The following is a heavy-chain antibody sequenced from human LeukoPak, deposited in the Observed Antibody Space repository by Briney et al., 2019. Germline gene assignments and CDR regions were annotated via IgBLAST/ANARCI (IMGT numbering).Heavy chain of an antibody. V-gene: IGHV3-74*01. J-gene: IGHJ3*02. CDR3: AKDPGFPYLGGEDAFDI. Sequence: GGSLRLSCAASGFTFSSYWMHGVRQAPGKGLVWVSRINSDGSSTSYADSVKGRFTISRDNAKNTLYLQMNSLRAEDTAVYYCAKDPGFPYLGGEDAFDIWGQGTMVTVSS. D-gene: IGHD2/OR15-2a*01. CDR2: INSDGSST. CDR1: GFTFSSYW.